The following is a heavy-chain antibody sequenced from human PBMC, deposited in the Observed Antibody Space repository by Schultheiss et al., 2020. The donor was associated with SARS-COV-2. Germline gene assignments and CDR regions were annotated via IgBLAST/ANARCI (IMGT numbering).Heavy chain of an antibody. CDR1: GFTFSSYG. CDR2: ISYDGSNK. D-gene: IGHD3-3*01. V-gene: IGHV3-30*03. J-gene: IGHJ3*02. CDR3: ARRRTRITIFGVVHDAFDI. Sequence: GGSLRLSCAASGFTFSSYGMHWVRQAPGKGLEWVAVISYDGSNKYYADSVKGRFTISRDNSKNTLYLQMNSLRAEDTAVYYCARRRTRITIFGVVHDAFDIWGQGTTVTVSS.